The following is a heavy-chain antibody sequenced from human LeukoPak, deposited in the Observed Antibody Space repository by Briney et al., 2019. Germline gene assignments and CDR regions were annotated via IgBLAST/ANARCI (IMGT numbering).Heavy chain of an antibody. V-gene: IGHV3-23*01. Sequence: GGSLRLSCAVSGFTFSSYALSWVRQAPGMGLEWVSAISGSINTTYYADSVKGRFIISRDISKNTLYLQMNSLRAEDTAIYYCAKDRKMSTTQPYYFGYWGQGTLVTVSS. CDR3: AKDRKMSTTQPYYFGY. D-gene: IGHD5-24*01. J-gene: IGHJ4*02. CDR2: ISGSINTT. CDR1: GFTFSSYA.